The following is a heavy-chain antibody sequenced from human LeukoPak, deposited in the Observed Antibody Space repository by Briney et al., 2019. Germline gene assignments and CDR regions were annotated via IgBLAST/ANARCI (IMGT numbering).Heavy chain of an antibody. D-gene: IGHD6-19*01. CDR3: AKDLPYSSGWYGDY. CDR2: ISGSGGST. J-gene: IGHJ4*02. V-gene: IGHV3-23*01. Sequence: GGSLRLSRAASGFTFSSYAMSWVRQAPGKGLEWVSAISGSGGSTYYADSVKGRFTISRDNSKNTLYLQMNSLRAEDTAVYYCAKDLPYSSGWYGDYWGQGTLVTVSS. CDR1: GFTFSSYA.